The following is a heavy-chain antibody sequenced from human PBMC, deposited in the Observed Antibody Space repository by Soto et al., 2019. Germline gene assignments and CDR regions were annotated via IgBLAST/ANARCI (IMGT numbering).Heavy chain of an antibody. J-gene: IGHJ6*02. CDR3: ARDDSYYYGSGSRLAGMDV. D-gene: IGHD3-10*01. Sequence: KQSQTLSLTCAISGDSVSSNSAAWNWIRQSPSRGLEWLGRTYYRSKWYNDYAVSVKSRITINPDTSKNQFSLQLNSVTPEDTAVYYCARDDSYYYGSGSRLAGMDVWGQGTTVTVSS. CDR2: TYYRSKWYN. V-gene: IGHV6-1*01. CDR1: GDSVSSNSAA.